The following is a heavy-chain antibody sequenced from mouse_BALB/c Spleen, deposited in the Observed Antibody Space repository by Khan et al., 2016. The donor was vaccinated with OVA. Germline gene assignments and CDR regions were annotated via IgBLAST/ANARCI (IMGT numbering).Heavy chain of an antibody. J-gene: IGHJ3*01. D-gene: IGHD2-1*01. Sequence: EVELVESGGGLVKPGGSLKLSCAASGFTFSDYAMSWVRQIPEKRLEWVATISGAGTYTYYPDSVKGHFTLSRDNAKNTLYLKMSGLRSEYTAMYFVARHEAYVNYGGFAYWGQGTLVTVSA. CDR1: GFTFSDYA. CDR3: ARHEAYVNYGGFAY. CDR2: ISGAGTYT. V-gene: IGHV5-9-3*01.